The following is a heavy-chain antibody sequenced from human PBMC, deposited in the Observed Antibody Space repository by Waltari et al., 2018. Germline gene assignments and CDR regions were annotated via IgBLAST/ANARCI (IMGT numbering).Heavy chain of an antibody. D-gene: IGHD3-22*01. V-gene: IGHV2-70*01. J-gene: IGHJ3*02. CDR1: GFSLSTSGMC. CDR3: ARIPYYYDSSGYPVAAFDI. CDR2: IDWDDDK. Sequence: QVTLRESGPALAKPTQTLTLTCTFSGFSLSTSGMCVSWIRQPPGKALEWLALIDWDDDKYYSTSLKTRLTISKDTSKNQVVLTMTNMDPVDTATYYCARIPYYYDSSGYPVAAFDIWGQGTMVTVSS.